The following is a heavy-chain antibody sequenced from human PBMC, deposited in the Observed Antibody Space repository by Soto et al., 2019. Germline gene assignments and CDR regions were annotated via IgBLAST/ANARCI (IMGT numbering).Heavy chain of an antibody. CDR1: GGSFSGYY. J-gene: IGHJ6*02. D-gene: IGHD1-26*01. CDR2: INHSGST. V-gene: IGHV4-34*01. CDR3: ASRLGPMDV. Sequence: PSETLSLTCAVYGGSFSGYYWSWIRQPPGKGLEWIGEINHSGSTNYNPSLKSRVTISVDTSKNQFSLKLSSVTAADTAVYYCASRLGPMDVWAKGPRSPSP.